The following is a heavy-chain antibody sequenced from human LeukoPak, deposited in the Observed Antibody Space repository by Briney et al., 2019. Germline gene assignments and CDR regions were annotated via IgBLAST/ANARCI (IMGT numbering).Heavy chain of an antibody. J-gene: IGHJ4*02. D-gene: IGHD6-13*01. CDR3: ARDQGSLTRSWYTGY. CDR2: INPYSGDT. V-gene: IGHV1-2*06. CDR1: GYTFTGYH. Sequence: ASVKVSCKASGYTFTGYHIHWMRQAPGQGLEWMGRINPYSGDTNFAQKFQGRVTMTRDTSITTAYMDLSSLTPDDTAAYFCARDQGSLTRSWYTGYWGQGTQVTVSS.